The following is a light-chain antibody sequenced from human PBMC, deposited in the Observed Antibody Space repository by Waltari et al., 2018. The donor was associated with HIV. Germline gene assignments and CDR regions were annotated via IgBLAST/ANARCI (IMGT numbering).Light chain of an antibody. CDR2: SKN. CDR3: AAWDDSLNGFWV. V-gene: IGLV1-44*01. CDR1: RHHIGRNT. J-gene: IGLJ3*02. Sequence: SVLPHPPSASVTPGQSVTTPSSGTRHHIGRNTVTWYQEPPGTAPKLLIYSKNQRPSGVPDRFSGSKSGTSASLAISGLQSEDEADYYCAAWDDSLNGFWVFGGGTKLTVL.